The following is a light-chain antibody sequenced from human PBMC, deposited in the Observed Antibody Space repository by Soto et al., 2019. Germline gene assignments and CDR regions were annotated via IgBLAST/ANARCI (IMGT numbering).Light chain of an antibody. Sequence: DIQMTQSPSSLSASVGDRVTITCRASQCINNYLALYQQKPGKVPKLLIYAASTLQSGVPSRFSGSGSGTDFTLTISSLQPEDVATYYCQKYNSAPRTFGQGTKVDI. CDR2: AAS. CDR3: QKYNSAPRT. CDR1: QCINNY. J-gene: IGKJ1*01. V-gene: IGKV1-27*01.